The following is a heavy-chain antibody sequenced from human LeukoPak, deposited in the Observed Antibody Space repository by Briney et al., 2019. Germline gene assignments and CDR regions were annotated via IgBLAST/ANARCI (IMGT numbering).Heavy chain of an antibody. CDR2: INHSGST. J-gene: IGHJ6*03. D-gene: IGHD6-13*01. V-gene: IGHV4-39*07. CDR1: GGSISSSSYY. CDR3: ARGHRGVAAAGTAGRAKNYYYYYMDV. Sequence: TASETLSLTCTVSGGSISSSSYYWGWIRQPPGKGLEWIGEINHSGSTNYNPSLKSRVTISVDTSKNRFSLKLSSVTAADTAVYYCARGHRGVAAAGTAGRAKNYYYYYMDVWGKGTTVTVSS.